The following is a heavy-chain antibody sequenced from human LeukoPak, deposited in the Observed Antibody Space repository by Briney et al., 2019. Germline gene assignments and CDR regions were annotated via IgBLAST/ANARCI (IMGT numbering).Heavy chain of an antibody. CDR2: IKSKTDGGTT. CDR3: AKMGSDFWSGYYYGSSSY. Sequence: PGGSLRLSCAASGFTFSNAWMSWVRQAPGKGLEWVGRIKSKTDGGTTDYAAPVKGRFTISRDDSKNTLYLQMNSLRAEDTAVYYCAKMGSDFWSGYYYGSSSYWGQGTLVTVSS. V-gene: IGHV3-15*01. D-gene: IGHD3-3*01. J-gene: IGHJ4*02. CDR1: GFTFSNAW.